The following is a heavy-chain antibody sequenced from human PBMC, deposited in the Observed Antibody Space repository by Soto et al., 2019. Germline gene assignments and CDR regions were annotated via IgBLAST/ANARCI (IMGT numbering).Heavy chain of an antibody. Sequence: LRLSCAASGFTFSSYWMHWVRQAPGKGLVWVSRIKSDGSSTSYADSVKGRFTISRDNSKNTLYLQMNSLRAEDTAVYYCAKEVIAARPPLFYGMDVWGQGTTVTVSS. D-gene: IGHD6-6*01. V-gene: IGHV3-74*01. J-gene: IGHJ6*02. CDR3: AKEVIAARPPLFYGMDV. CDR2: IKSDGSST. CDR1: GFTFSSYW.